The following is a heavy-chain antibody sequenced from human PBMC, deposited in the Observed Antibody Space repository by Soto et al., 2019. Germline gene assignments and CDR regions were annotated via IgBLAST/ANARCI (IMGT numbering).Heavy chain of an antibody. CDR3: ARDYWSGDMYYYGMDV. V-gene: IGHV1-2*02. Sequence: ASVKVSCKASGYTFTGYYIHWVRQAPGQRLEWMGYINPNSGGPNYAQKFQGRVTMTRDTSISTAYMELSRLRSDDTAVYFCARDYWSGDMYYYGMDVWGQGTTVTVSS. D-gene: IGHD3-3*01. J-gene: IGHJ6*02. CDR2: INPNSGGP. CDR1: GYTFTGYY.